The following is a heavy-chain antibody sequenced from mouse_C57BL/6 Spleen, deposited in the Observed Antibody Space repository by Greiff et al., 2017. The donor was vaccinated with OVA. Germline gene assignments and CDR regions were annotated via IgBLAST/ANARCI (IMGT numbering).Heavy chain of an antibody. CDR2: IDPETGGT. CDR1: GYTFTDYE. CDR3: TRNYGNYRYFDV. V-gene: IGHV1-15*01. Sequence: VQLQESGAELVRPGASVTLSCKASGYTFTDYEMHWVKQTPVHGLEWIGAIDPETGGTAYNQKFKGKAILTADKSSSTAYMELRSLTSEDSAVYYCTRNYGNYRYFDVWGTGTTVTVSS. D-gene: IGHD2-1*01. J-gene: IGHJ1*03.